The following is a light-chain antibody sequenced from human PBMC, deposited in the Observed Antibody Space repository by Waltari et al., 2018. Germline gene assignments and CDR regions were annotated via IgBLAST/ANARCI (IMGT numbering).Light chain of an antibody. J-gene: IGLJ2*01. V-gene: IGLV3-21*02. CDR2: DDS. CDR3: HLWDGLLDHVV. CDR1: DLGGRS. Sequence: SYILTQPPSVSVAPGQAASITCGGADLGGRSVHGYPPRPGQAPILIVFDDSDRPSGIPERFSGSRSGNTATLTISRVEAGDEADYFCHLWDGLLDHVVFGGGTKLTVL.